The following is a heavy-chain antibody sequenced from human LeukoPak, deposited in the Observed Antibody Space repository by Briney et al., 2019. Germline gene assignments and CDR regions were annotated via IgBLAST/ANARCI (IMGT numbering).Heavy chain of an antibody. V-gene: IGHV4-59*08. J-gene: IGHJ4*02. CDR2: IYETGHT. CDR3: ARHFLRGGFDS. CDR1: GGSINNYY. D-gene: IGHD5-12*01. Sequence: PSETLSLTCTVSGGSINNYYGSWIRQPPGKGLEWIAYIYETGHTGYNPSLKTRVTISLDTSKNQFSLKLNSVTAADTAVYYCARHFLRGGFDSWGQGTLVAVSS.